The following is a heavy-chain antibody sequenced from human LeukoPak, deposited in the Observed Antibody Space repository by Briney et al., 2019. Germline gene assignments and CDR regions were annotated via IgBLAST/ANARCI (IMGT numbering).Heavy chain of an antibody. CDR3: AREVGDSSSWYKRRIDY. D-gene: IGHD6-13*01. CDR1: GGSISSSSYY. J-gene: IGHJ4*02. CDR2: IYYSGST. Sequence: SETLSLTCTVSGGSISSSSYYWGWIRQPPGKGLEWIGSIYYSGSTYYNPSHKSRVTISVDTSKNQFSLKLSSVTAADTAVYYCAREVGDSSSWYKRRIDYWGQGTLVTVSS. V-gene: IGHV4-39*07.